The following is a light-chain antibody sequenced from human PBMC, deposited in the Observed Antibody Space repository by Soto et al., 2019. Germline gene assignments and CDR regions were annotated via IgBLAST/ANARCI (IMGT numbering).Light chain of an antibody. Sequence: EIVLTQSPGTLSLSPGERATLSCRASQSVSSSYLAWYQQKPGQAPRLLIYGASSRATGIPDRFSGSGSGTDFTLTISRLEPEEFAVYYCQQYGKTFGQGTKLEIK. J-gene: IGKJ2*01. CDR2: GAS. CDR1: QSVSSSY. V-gene: IGKV3-20*01. CDR3: QQYGKT.